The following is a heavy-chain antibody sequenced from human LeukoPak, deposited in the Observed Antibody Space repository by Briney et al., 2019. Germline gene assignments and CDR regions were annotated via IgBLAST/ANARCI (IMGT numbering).Heavy chain of an antibody. Sequence: SEALSLTCTVSGGSISSYYWSWIRQPPGKGLEWIGYISYSGSTNYNPSLKSRVTISLDTSKNQFSLKLTSVTAADTAVYYCARVDTSWYSSDNWGQGTLVTVSS. V-gene: IGHV4-59*01. CDR3: ARVDTSWYSSDN. CDR1: GGSISSYY. CDR2: ISYSGST. D-gene: IGHD2-2*01. J-gene: IGHJ4*02.